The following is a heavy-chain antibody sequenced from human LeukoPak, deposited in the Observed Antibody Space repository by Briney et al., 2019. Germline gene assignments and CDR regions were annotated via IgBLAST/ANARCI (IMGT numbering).Heavy chain of an antibody. Sequence: ASVKVSCKASGYTFTGYYMHWVRQAPGQGLEWMGWISGYNGNTNYGEKVQGRLTMTLDTSATTAYMELSGLRSGDTAVYYCARVFDFGDNGDDAFDTWGQGTLVTVSS. V-gene: IGHV1-18*04. CDR1: GYTFTGYY. D-gene: IGHD4-17*01. J-gene: IGHJ3*02. CDR2: ISGYNGNT. CDR3: ARVFDFGDNGDDAFDT.